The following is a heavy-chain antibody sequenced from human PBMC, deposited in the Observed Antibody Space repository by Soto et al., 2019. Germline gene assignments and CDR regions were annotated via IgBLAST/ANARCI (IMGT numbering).Heavy chain of an antibody. CDR2: INPLGGST. CDR3: ARVESCGGDCYYFQH. Sequence: HVHLVQSGAEVKKPGASVKVSCKASGYSFTDYELQWVRQAPVQGLEWMGIINPLGGSTGYAQKFQGRLTRTRDTSADTVYMALSGLRSEDTAVYYCARVESCGGDCYYFQHWGQGTLVAVSS. J-gene: IGHJ1*01. V-gene: IGHV1-46*01. D-gene: IGHD2-21*02. CDR1: GYSFTDYE.